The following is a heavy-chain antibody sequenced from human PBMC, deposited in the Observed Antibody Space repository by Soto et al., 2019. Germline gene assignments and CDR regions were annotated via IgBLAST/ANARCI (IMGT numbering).Heavy chain of an antibody. CDR1: GFTFSSYS. CDR3: ARATNVMVTAIDY. V-gene: IGHV3-21*01. D-gene: IGHD2-21*02. Sequence: LRLSCAASGFTFSSYSMNWVRQAPGKGLEWVSSISHSSSYIYYADSVKGRFPTSRDNAKNSLYLQMNSLRAEDTAVYFCARATNVMVTAIDYWGQGTLVTVSS. J-gene: IGHJ4*02. CDR2: ISHSSSYI.